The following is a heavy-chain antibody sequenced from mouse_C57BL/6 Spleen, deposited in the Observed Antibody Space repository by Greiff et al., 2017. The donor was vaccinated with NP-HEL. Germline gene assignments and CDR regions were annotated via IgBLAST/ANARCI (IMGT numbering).Heavy chain of an antibody. CDR3: ARERDYDATAFAY. J-gene: IGHJ3*01. D-gene: IGHD2-4*01. Sequence: VQLQQPGAELVKPGASVKLSCKASGYTFTSYWMHWVKLRPGQGLEWIGMIHPNSGSTNYNEKFKSKATLTVDKSSSTAYMQLSSLTSEDSAVYYCARERDYDATAFAYWGQGTLVTVSA. V-gene: IGHV1-64*01. CDR1: GYTFTSYW. CDR2: IHPNSGST.